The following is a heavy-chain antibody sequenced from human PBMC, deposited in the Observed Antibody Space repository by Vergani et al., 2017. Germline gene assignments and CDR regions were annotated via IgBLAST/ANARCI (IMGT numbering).Heavy chain of an antibody. CDR3: ARLHGGYLYY. V-gene: IGHV1-3*01. CDR1: GYTFTSYA. CDR2: INAGNGNT. D-gene: IGHD3-10*01. J-gene: IGHJ4*02. Sequence: QVQLVQSGAEVKKPGASVKVSCKASGYTFTSYAMHWVRQAPGQRLEWMGWINAGNGNTNYAQKFQGRVTMTRDTSTSTVYMELSSLRSEDTAVYYYARLHGGYLYYWGQGTLVTVSS.